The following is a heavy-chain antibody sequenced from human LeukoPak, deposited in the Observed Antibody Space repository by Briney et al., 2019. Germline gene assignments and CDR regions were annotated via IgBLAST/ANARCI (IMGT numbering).Heavy chain of an antibody. J-gene: IGHJ4*02. Sequence: AGGSLRLSCVASGFTFGDSAMHWVRQAPGKGLEWLSGISWNSDIRDYADTVKGRFTISRDNAKKSLDLQMNSLRPEDTALYYCARRSGSGPFDYWGQGAPVTVSS. CDR2: ISWNSDIR. CDR1: GFTFGDSA. D-gene: IGHD3-10*01. CDR3: ARRSGSGPFDY. V-gene: IGHV3-9*01.